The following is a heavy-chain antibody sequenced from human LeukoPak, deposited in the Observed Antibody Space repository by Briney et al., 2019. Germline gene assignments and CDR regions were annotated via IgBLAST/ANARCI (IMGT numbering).Heavy chain of an antibody. Sequence: GGSLRLSCAASGFTVSSHYMSWVRQAPGKGLEWVSVIHSGGSTYYADSVKGRFTISRDNSKNTLYLQMNSLRAEDTAVYYCAKDPDCTSGICYTFFDYWGQGTLVTVSS. D-gene: IGHD2-8*01. V-gene: IGHV3-53*01. CDR2: IHSGGST. CDR1: GFTVSSHY. J-gene: IGHJ4*02. CDR3: AKDPDCTSGICYTFFDY.